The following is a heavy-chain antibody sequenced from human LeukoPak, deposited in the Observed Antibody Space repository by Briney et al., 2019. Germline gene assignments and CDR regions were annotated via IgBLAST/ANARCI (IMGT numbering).Heavy chain of an antibody. CDR1: GGTFSSYA. CDR2: IKPSGDNT. Sequence: ASVKVSCKASGGTFSSYAISWVRQAPGQGLEWMGIIKPSGDNTNNAQKFKGRVTMTSDTSTSTVYMELSRLRSDDTAVYYCAAHNSYWGQGTLVTVSS. CDR3: AAHNSY. J-gene: IGHJ4*02. D-gene: IGHD1-1*01. V-gene: IGHV1-46*01.